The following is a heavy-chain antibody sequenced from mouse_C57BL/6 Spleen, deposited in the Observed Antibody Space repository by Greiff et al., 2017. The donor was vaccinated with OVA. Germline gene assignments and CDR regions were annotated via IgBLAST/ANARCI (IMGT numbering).Heavy chain of an antibody. CDR1: GYAFSSYW. Sequence: QVQLKESGAELVKPGASVKISCKASGYAFSSYWMNWVKQRPGKGLEWIGQIYPGDGDTNYNGKFKGKATLTADKSSSTAYMQLSGLTSEDSAVYYCARTYYSEFDYWGQGTTLTVSS. D-gene: IGHD2-12*01. CDR3: ARTYYSEFDY. J-gene: IGHJ2*01. V-gene: IGHV1-80*01. CDR2: IYPGDGDT.